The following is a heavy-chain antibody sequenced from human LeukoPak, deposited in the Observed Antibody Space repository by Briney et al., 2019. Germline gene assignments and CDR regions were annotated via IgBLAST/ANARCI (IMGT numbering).Heavy chain of an antibody. J-gene: IGHJ6*02. Sequence: ASVKVSCKASGYTFTRYYMHWVRQAPGQGVEWMGWINPNSGGTNYAQKFQGRVTMTRDTSISTAYMELSRLRSDDTAVYYCARALGYCSSTSCYGYYYYGMDVWGQGTTVTVSS. D-gene: IGHD2-2*01. CDR3: ARALGYCSSTSCYGYYYYGMDV. CDR2: INPNSGGT. V-gene: IGHV1-2*02. CDR1: GYTFTRYY.